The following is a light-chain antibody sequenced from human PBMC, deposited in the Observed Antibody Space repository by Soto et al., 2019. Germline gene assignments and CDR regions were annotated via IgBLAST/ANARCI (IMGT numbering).Light chain of an antibody. CDR3: QQRSDWPPIT. CDR2: DAS. J-gene: IGKJ3*01. Sequence: EIFMTQSPATLSLSPGERATLSCRASQSVSSYLAWYQQKPGQAPRLLIYDASNRATGIPARFSGSGSGTDFTLTISSLEPEDFAVYYCQQRSDWPPITFGPGTKVDIK. V-gene: IGKV3-11*01. CDR1: QSVSSY.